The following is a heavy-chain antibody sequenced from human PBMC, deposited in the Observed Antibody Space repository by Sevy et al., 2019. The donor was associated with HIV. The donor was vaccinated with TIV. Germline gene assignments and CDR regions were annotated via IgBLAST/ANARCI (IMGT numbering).Heavy chain of an antibody. D-gene: IGHD3-3*01. V-gene: IGHV3-21*01. CDR2: ISSSSSYI. CDR1: GFTFSSYS. Sequence: GGSLRLSCAASGFTFSSYSMNWVRQAPGKGLEWVSSISSSSSYIYYADSVKGRFTISRDNAKNSLYLQMNSLRAEDTAVYYCARLRSYDFWSLVYGMDVWGQGTTVTVSS. CDR3: ARLRSYDFWSLVYGMDV. J-gene: IGHJ6*02.